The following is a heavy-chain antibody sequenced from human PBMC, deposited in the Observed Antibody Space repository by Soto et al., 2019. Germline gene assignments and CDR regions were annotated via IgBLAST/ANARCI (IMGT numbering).Heavy chain of an antibody. CDR3: ARVGPRSGWPYYFDY. CDR2: INHSGST. CDR1: GGSFSGYY. J-gene: IGHJ4*02. D-gene: IGHD6-19*01. V-gene: IGHV4-34*01. Sequence: SETLSLTCAVYGGSFSGYYWSWIRQPPGKGLEWIGEINHSGSTNYNPSLKSRGTISVDTSKNQFSLKLSSVTAADTAVYYCARVGPRSGWPYYFDYWGQGTLVTVSS.